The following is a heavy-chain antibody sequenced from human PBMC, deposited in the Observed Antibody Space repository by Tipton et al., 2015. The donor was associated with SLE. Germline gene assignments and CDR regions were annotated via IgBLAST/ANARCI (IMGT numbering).Heavy chain of an antibody. CDR1: GGSISSSSYY. CDR2: IYYSGST. Sequence: TLSLTCTVSGGSISSSSYYWSWIRQPPGKGLEWIGYIYYSGSTNYNPSLKSRVTISVDTSKNQFSLKLSSVTAADTVVYYCARSYSSGYPFDYWGQGTLVTVSS. CDR3: ARSYSSGYPFDY. V-gene: IGHV4-61*01. J-gene: IGHJ4*02. D-gene: IGHD3-22*01.